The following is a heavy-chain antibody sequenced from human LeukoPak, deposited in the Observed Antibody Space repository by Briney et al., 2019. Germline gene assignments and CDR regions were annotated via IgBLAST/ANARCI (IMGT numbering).Heavy chain of an antibody. V-gene: IGHV3-30-3*01. CDR1: GFTFSSYA. J-gene: IGHJ4*02. Sequence: HSGRSLRLSCAASGFTFSSYAMHWVRQAPGKGLEWVAVISYDGSNKYYADSVKGRFTISRDNSKNTLYLQMNSLRAEDTAVYYCAKTPDYGALYYFDYWGQGTLVTVSS. D-gene: IGHD4-17*01. CDR2: ISYDGSNK. CDR3: AKTPDYGALYYFDY.